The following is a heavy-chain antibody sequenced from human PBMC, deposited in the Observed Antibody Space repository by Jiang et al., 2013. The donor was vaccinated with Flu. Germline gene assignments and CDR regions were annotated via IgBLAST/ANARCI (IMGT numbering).Heavy chain of an antibody. Sequence: LLKPSETLSLTCAVYGGSFSGYYWSWIRQPPGKGLEWIGEINHSGSTNYNPSLKSRVTISVDTSKNQFSLKLSSVTAADTAVYYCARRGSSSWPAYYYGMDVWGQGTTVTVSS. CDR3: ARRGSSSWPAYYYGMDV. CDR1: GGSFSGYY. CDR2: INHSGST. J-gene: IGHJ6*02. D-gene: IGHD6-13*01. V-gene: IGHV4-34*01.